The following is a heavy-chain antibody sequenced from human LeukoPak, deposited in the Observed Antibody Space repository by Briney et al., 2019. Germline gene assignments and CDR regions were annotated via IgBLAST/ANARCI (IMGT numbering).Heavy chain of an antibody. CDR3: ARSRAFNSGAFDP. V-gene: IGHV6-1*01. D-gene: IGHD1-26*01. CDR1: GDSVSSNTAA. Sequence: SQTLSLTCAISGDSVSSNTAAWNWIRQSPSRGLEWLGRTYYRSKWHNDYAVSVKSRITINPDTSKNQFSLQLNSVTAADTAVYYCARSRAFNSGAFDPWGQGSLVTVSS. CDR2: TYYRSKWHN. J-gene: IGHJ5*02.